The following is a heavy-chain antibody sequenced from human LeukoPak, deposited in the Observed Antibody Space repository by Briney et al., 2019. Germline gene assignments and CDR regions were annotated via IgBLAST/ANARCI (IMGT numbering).Heavy chain of an antibody. Sequence: GGSLRLSCAASGFTFDNYAMHWVRQAPGKGLEWVSGIASNSGSIVYADSVKGRFTISRDNAKNFLYLQMDTLRTEDTALYYCAKRGRGLLVTGSYFDSWGQGTLVTVSS. CDR1: GFTFDNYA. CDR3: AKRGRGLLVTGSYFDS. D-gene: IGHD2-21*02. J-gene: IGHJ4*02. V-gene: IGHV3-9*01. CDR2: IASNSGSI.